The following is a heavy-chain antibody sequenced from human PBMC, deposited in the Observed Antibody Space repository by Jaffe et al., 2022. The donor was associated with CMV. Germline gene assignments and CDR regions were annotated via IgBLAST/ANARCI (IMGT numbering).Heavy chain of an antibody. CDR1: GGSFSGYY. Sequence: QVQLQQWGAGLLKPSETLSLTCAVYGGSFSGYYWSWIRQPPGKGLEWIGEINHSGSTNYNPSLKSRVTISVDTSKNQFSLKLSSVTAADTAVYYCARASSSSPPPLYYYYMDVWGKGTTVTVSS. V-gene: IGHV4-34*01. CDR2: INHSGST. CDR3: ARASSSSPPPLYYYYMDV. J-gene: IGHJ6*03. D-gene: IGHD6-6*01.